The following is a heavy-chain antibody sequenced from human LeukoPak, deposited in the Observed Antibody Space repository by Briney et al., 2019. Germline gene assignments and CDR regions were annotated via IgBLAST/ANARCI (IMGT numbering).Heavy chain of an antibody. J-gene: IGHJ3*02. CDR2: IYHSGST. V-gene: IGHV4-38-2*02. CDR3: ARDEGFYAFDI. Sequence: SETLSLTCTVSGYSISSGYYCGWIRQPPGKGLVWIGRIYHSGSTYYNPSLKSRVTISVDTSKNQFSLKLSSVTAADTAVYYCARDEGFYAFDIWGQGTMVTVSS. CDR1: GYSISSGYY.